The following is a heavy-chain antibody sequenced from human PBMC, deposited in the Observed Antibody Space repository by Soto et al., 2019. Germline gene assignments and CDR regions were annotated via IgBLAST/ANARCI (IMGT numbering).Heavy chain of an antibody. CDR1: GGSFSGYY. D-gene: IGHD4-17*01. CDR2: INHSGST. CDR3: ARGGGDYGDPQLGY. Sequence: SETLSLTCAVYGGSFSGYYWSWIRQPPGKGLEWIGEINHSGSTNYNPSLKSRVTISVDTSKNQFSLKLSSVTAADTAVYYCARGGGDYGDPQLGYWGQGTLVTVSS. J-gene: IGHJ4*02. V-gene: IGHV4-34*01.